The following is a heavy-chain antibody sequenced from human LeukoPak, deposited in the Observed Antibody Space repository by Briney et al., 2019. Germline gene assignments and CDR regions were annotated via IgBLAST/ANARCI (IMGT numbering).Heavy chain of an antibody. D-gene: IGHD6-6*01. CDR2: ISYDGKIK. V-gene: IGHV3-30*04. CDR3: ARGRKYSSSLGDNWFDP. CDR1: EFTFRTSP. Sequence: GRSLRLSCAASEFTFRTSPMHWVRQAPGKGLEWVAVISYDGKIKVYADSVKGRFTISRDIAKNMLYLEMNSLRTEDTAVYYCARGRKYSSSLGDNWFDPWGQGTLVTVSS. J-gene: IGHJ5*02.